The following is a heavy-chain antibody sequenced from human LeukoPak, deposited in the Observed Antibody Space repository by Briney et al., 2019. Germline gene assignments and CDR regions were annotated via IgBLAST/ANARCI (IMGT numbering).Heavy chain of an antibody. CDR3: AKSGGYGYGPYYFDY. CDR2: ISGSGGST. Sequence: PGGSLRLSCAASGFTFSSYAMSWVRQAPGKGLEWVSAISGSGGSTYYADSVKGRFTISRDNSKNTLYLQMNSLRAEDTAVYYCAKSGGYGYGPYYFDYWGQGTLVTVSS. J-gene: IGHJ4*02. D-gene: IGHD5-18*01. V-gene: IGHV3-23*01. CDR1: GFTFSSYA.